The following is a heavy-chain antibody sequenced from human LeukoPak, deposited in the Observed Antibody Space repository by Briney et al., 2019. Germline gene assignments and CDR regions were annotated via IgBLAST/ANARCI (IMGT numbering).Heavy chain of an antibody. CDR1: GFTFSSYS. Sequence: GGSLRLSCAASGFTFSSYSMNWVRQAPGKGLEWVSYITTTSLTTYYADSVKGRCTISRDNAKNSLYLQMNSLGDEDTAVYYCARDGAVAGTPFDYWGQGTLVTVSS. D-gene: IGHD6-19*01. CDR2: ITTTSLTT. J-gene: IGHJ4*02. CDR3: ARDGAVAGTPFDY. V-gene: IGHV3-48*02.